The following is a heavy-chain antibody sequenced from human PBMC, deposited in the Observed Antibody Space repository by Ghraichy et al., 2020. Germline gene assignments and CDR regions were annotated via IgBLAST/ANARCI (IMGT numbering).Heavy chain of an antibody. CDR3: ARDDNGTNNNFRSFDY. V-gene: IGHV3-30*02. D-gene: IGHD1-1*01. CDR1: GVTFSSYG. Sequence: LSLTCAASGVTFSSYGMPWVRQAQGTGLGWVAFIWYNGTRKYYADFVKGRFTISSDNSKNTLYLQMNSLRAEDTAVYYCARDDNGTNNNFRSFDYWGQGTLVTVSS. J-gene: IGHJ4*02. CDR2: IWYNGTRK.